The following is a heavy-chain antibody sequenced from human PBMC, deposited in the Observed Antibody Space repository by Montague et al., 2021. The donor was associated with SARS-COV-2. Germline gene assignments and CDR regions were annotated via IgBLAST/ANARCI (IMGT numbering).Heavy chain of an antibody. Sequence: SETLSLTCAVLGGSLSNNYWTWVRQPPGKGLEWIGEVNQSGGTTHYNPSLKGRAKISVDRSSNQMYLNLWSVTAADTAVYYRARAPLYFEGFDSWGPGILVAVSS. D-gene: IGHD3-9*01. CDR2: VNQSGGT. CDR3: ARAPLYFEGFDS. V-gene: IGHV4-34*01. J-gene: IGHJ4*02. CDR1: GGSLSNNY.